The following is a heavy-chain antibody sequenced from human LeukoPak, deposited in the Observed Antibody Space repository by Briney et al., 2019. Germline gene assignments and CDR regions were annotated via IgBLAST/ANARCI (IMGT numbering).Heavy chain of an antibody. CDR3: AKKVHEDTSDWYKVFDM. J-gene: IGHJ3*02. CDR2: IITGGTT. D-gene: IGHD6-19*01. V-gene: IGHV3-23*01. CDR1: GFTFSNYA. Sequence: GGSLILSCAASGFTFSNYAMSWVRQAPGKGLEWVSIIITGGTTYYADSVKGRLTISRDNSANTLYMQMNSLRAEDTAVYYCAKKVHEDTSDWYKVFDMWGQGTMVTVSS.